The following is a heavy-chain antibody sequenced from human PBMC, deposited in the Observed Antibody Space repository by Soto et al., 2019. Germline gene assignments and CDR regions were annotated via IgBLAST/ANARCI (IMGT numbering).Heavy chain of an antibody. V-gene: IGHV4-30-4*01. Sequence: PSESLSLTCAACGACTSSGNNYWSLIRQPPGKGLEWIGYIFYSGSAYYNPSLKGRVSISVDTSKNQFSLNLNFVTAADTVVYYCASSGDGYNWNWYFDILGRPALVAVSS. CDR2: IFYSGSA. D-gene: IGHD5-12*01. J-gene: IGHJ2*01. CDR3: ASSGDGYNWNWYFDI. CDR1: GACTSSGNNY.